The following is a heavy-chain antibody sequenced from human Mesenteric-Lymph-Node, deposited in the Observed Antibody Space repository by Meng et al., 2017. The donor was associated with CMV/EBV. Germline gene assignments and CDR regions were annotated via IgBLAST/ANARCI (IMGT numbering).Heavy chain of an antibody. CDR2: IYYSGST. CDR1: GGSISSYY. CDR3: ARWTRWELRGMDV. Sequence: GSLRLSCTVSGGSISSYYWSWIRQPPGKGLEWIGYIYYSGSTNYNPSLKSRVTISVDKSKNQFSLKLSSVTAADTAVYYCARWTRWELRGMDVWGQGTTVTVSS. V-gene: IGHV4-59*12. J-gene: IGHJ6*02. D-gene: IGHD4-23*01.